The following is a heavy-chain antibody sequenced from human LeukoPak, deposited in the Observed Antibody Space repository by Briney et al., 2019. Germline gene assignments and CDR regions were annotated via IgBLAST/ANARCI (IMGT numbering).Heavy chain of an antibody. Sequence: GGSLRLSCAASGFIFSSYAMNWVRQAPGKGLEWVSAISGSGGSTYYADSVKGRFTISRDNSKNTLYLQMNSLRAEDTAVYYCAKDTSSGWPNWFDPWGQGTLVTVSS. CDR1: GFIFSSYA. D-gene: IGHD6-19*01. CDR2: ISGSGGST. V-gene: IGHV3-23*01. J-gene: IGHJ5*02. CDR3: AKDTSSGWPNWFDP.